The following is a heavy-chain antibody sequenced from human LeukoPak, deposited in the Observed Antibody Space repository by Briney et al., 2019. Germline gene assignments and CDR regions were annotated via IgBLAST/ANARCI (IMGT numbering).Heavy chain of an antibody. J-gene: IGHJ6*03. CDR1: GFTFSSSA. V-gene: IGHV3-21*01. CDR2: INNVGSHI. Sequence: GGSLRLSCAASGFTFSSSAMNWVRQAPGKGLEWVSSINNVGSHIYYAGSVRGRFTISRDNAKNSLYLQMSSLRAEDTAVYYCARDGVAAAGTGYYYYYMDVWGKGTTVTVSS. D-gene: IGHD6-13*01. CDR3: ARDGVAAAGTGYYYYYMDV.